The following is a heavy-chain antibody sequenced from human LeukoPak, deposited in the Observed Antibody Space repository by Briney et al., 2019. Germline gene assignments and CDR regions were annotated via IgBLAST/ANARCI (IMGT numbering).Heavy chain of an antibody. CDR1: GYTFTSYG. D-gene: IGHD3-9*01. CDR2: ISAYNGNT. J-gene: IGHJ5*02. V-gene: IGHV1-18*01. CDR3: ARDKGLRYFDWLLSGWFDP. Sequence: ASVKVSCKASGYTFTSYGISWVRQAPGQGLEWMGWISAYNGNTNYAQKLQGRVTVTTDTSTSTAYMELRSLRSDDTAVYYCARDKGLRYFDWLLSGWFDPWGQGTLVTVSS.